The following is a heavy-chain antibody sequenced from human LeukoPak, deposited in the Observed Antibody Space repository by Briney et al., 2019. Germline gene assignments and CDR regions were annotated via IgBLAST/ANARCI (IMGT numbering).Heavy chain of an antibody. D-gene: IGHD1-26*01. J-gene: IGHJ4*02. V-gene: IGHV1-46*01. CDR3: ATQELSSYYFDY. CDR1: GYTFTSYY. CDR2: INPSGGST. Sequence: ASVKVSCKASGYTFTSYYMHWARQAPGQGLEWMGIINPSGGSTSYAQKFQGRVTMTRDTSTSTVYMELSSLRSEDTAVYYCATQELSSYYFDYWGQGTLVTVSS.